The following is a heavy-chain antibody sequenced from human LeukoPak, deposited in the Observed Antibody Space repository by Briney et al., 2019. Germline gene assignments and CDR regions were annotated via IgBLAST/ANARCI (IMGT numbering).Heavy chain of an antibody. CDR3: ARHPNLRLRPDY. V-gene: IGHV4-34*01. J-gene: IGHJ4*02. D-gene: IGHD5-12*01. Sequence: SETLSLTCAAYGGSFSGYYWSWIRQPPGKGLEWIGEINHSGSTNYNPSLKSRVTISVDTSKNQFSLKLSSVTAADTAVYYCARHPNLRLRPDYWGQGTLVTVSS. CDR2: INHSGST. CDR1: GGSFSGYY.